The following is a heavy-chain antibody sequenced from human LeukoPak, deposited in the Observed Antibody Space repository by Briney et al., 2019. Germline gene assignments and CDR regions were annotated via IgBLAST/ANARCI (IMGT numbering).Heavy chain of an antibody. CDR1: GFTFRSYP. D-gene: IGHD5-18*01. V-gene: IGHV3-64D*09. J-gene: IGHJ4*02. CDR3: VCPESGYSHGYGY. Sequence: GGSLRLSCSASGFTFRSYPMHWVRQAPGKGLEYVSAISDNGGSTYYADSVKGRFTISRDNSMNTLYLQMSSLRPEDTAVHYCVCPESGYSHGYGYWGQGTLVTVSS. CDR2: ISDNGGST.